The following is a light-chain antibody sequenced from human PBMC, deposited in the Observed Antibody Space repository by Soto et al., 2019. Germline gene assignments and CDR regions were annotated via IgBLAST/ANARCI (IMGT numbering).Light chain of an antibody. Sequence: EIVLTQSPGTLSLSPGERATLSCRASQSVSSSYLAWYQQKPGQAPRLVMYGASSRATGIPDRFSGSGSGTDFTLTISSLEPEDFAVYYCQQYGSSPWTFGQGTKVDIK. CDR3: QQYGSSPWT. CDR1: QSVSSSY. V-gene: IGKV3-20*01. J-gene: IGKJ1*01. CDR2: GAS.